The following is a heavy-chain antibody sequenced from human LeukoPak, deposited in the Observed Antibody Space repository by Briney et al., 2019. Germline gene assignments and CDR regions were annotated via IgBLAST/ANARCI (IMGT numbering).Heavy chain of an antibody. V-gene: IGHV1-18*01. J-gene: IGHJ4*02. D-gene: IGHD2-21*02. CDR3: ARGGDHFDY. CDR2: SSVYNGNT. CDR1: GYTFNTYG. Sequence: ASVKVSCKAAGYTFNTYGISWVRQAPGQGLEWMGWSSVYNGNTNYAQKLQGRVTMTTDTSTSTAYMELRSMRSDDTAVYYCARGGDHFDYWGQGTLVTVSS.